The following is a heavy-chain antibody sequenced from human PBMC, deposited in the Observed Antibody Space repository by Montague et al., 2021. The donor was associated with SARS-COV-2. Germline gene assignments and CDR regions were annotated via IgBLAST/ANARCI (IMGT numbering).Heavy chain of an antibody. D-gene: IGHD2-2*02. J-gene: IGHJ6*03. CDR3: ARVGIVVVPAAIVTLSYYYYMDV. CDR2: IYYSGST. CDR1: GGSISSGGYY. Sequence: TLSLTCTVSGGSISSGGYYWSWIRQHPGKGLEWIGYIYYSGSTYYNPSLKSRVTISVDTSKNQFSLKLSSVTAADMAVYYCARVGIVVVPAAIVTLSYYYYMDVWGKGSTVTVSS. V-gene: IGHV4-31*03.